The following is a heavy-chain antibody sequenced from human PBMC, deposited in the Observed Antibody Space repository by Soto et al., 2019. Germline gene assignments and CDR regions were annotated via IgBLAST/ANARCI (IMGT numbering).Heavy chain of an antibody. Sequence: PSETLSLTCTVSGGSISSGVYYWSWIRQHPGKGLEWIGYIYYSGSTYYNPSLKSRVTISVDTSKNQFSLKLSSVTAADTAVYYCARGESGMYPIGPTWFDPWGQGALLTISS. J-gene: IGHJ5*02. CDR3: ARGESGMYPIGPTWFDP. D-gene: IGHD3-10*01. CDR2: IYYSGST. CDR1: GGSISSGVYY. V-gene: IGHV4-31*03.